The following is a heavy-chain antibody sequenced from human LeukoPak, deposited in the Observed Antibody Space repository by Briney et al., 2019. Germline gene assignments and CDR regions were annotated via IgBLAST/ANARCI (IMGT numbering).Heavy chain of an antibody. CDR1: GFTFSSYS. Sequence: GGSLRLSCAASGFTFSSYSMNWVRQAPGKGLEWVSSISSSSSYIYYADSVKGRFTISRDNAKNSLYLQMNSLRAEDTAVYYCARGGPQGWVVVPAAVVSFDYWGQGTLVTVSS. CDR2: ISSSSSYI. V-gene: IGHV3-21*01. J-gene: IGHJ4*02. CDR3: ARGGPQGWVVVPAAVVSFDY. D-gene: IGHD2-2*01.